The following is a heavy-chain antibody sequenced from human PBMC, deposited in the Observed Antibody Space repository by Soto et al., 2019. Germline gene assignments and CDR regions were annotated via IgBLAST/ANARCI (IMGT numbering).Heavy chain of an antibody. CDR2: IGTAGDP. J-gene: IGHJ6*02. V-gene: IGHV3-13*05. D-gene: IGHD1-26*01. Sequence: EVQLVESGGGLVQPGGSLRLSRAASGFTFSSYDMHWVRQATGKGLEWVSAIGTAGDPYYPGSVKGRFTISRENAKNSLYLQMNSLRAGDTAVYYCARERYSGSYSGLDVWGQGTTVTVSS. CDR1: GFTFSSYD. CDR3: ARERYSGSYSGLDV.